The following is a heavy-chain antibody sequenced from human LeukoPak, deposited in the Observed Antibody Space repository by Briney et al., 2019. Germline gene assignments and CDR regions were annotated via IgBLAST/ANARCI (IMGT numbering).Heavy chain of an antibody. D-gene: IGHD6-19*01. CDR2: ISGSGGST. CDR3: AKDMYSSGWYYFDY. J-gene: IGHJ4*02. Sequence: GSPRLSCAASGFTFSSYAMSWVRQAPGKGLEWASAISGSGGSTYYADSVKGRFTISRDNSKNTLYLQMNSLRAEDTAVYYCAKDMYSSGWYYFDYWGQGTLVTVSS. CDR1: GFTFSSYA. V-gene: IGHV3-23*01.